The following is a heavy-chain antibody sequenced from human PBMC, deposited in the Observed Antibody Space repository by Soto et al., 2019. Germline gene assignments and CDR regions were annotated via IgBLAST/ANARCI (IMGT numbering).Heavy chain of an antibody. CDR2: INHSGST. J-gene: IGHJ5*02. Sequence: SETLSLTTALYGGSFSGYYCGWIRQPPGKGLEWIGEINHSGSTNYNPSLKSRVTISVDTSKNQFSLKLSSVTAADTAVYYCARAPLYYDILTGYYTGWFDPWGQGTLVTVSS. V-gene: IGHV4-34*01. CDR3: ARAPLYYDILTGYYTGWFDP. CDR1: GGSFSGYY. D-gene: IGHD3-9*01.